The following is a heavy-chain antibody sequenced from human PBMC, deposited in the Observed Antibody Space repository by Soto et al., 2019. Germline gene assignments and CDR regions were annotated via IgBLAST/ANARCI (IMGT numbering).Heavy chain of an antibody. J-gene: IGHJ4*02. CDR3: ARRGRRTIFGVVIAYYFDY. Sequence: SETLSLTCTVSGGSISSGDYCWSWIRQPPGKGLEWIGHIYYSGSTYYNPSLKSRVTISVDTSKNQFSLKLSSVTAADTAVYYCARRGRRTIFGVVIAYYFDYWGQGTLVTVSS. CDR2: IYYSGST. D-gene: IGHD3-3*01. CDR1: GGSISSGDYC. V-gene: IGHV4-30-4*01.